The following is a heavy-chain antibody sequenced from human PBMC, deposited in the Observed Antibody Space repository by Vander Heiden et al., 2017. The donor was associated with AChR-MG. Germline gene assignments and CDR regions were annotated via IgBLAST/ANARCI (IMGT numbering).Heavy chain of an antibody. V-gene: IGHV1-69*01. CDR2: IIPIFGTA. J-gene: IGHJ4*02. D-gene: IGHD5-12*01. Sequence: QVQLVQSGAEVKKPGSSVKVSCKAAGGTFRSYAISWVRTAPGQGLEWMGGIIPIFGTANYAQKFQGRVTITADESTSTAYMELSSLRSEDTAVYYCAIGYSGYDSLYGGWDKYYFDYWGQGTLVTVSS. CDR3: AIGYSGYDSLYGGWDKYYFDY. CDR1: GGTFRSYA.